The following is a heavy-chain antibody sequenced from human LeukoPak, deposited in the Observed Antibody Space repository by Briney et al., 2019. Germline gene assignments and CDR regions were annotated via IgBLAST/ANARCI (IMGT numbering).Heavy chain of an antibody. CDR1: GFTFDDYA. D-gene: IGHD6-13*01. V-gene: IGHV3-9*01. CDR2: ISWNSGSI. J-gene: IGHJ6*03. Sequence: TGGSLRLSCAASGFTFDDYAMHWVRQAPGKGLEWVSGISWNSGSIGYADSVKGRFTISRDNAKNSLYLQMNSLRAEDTALYAKDAYSSSHYYMDVWGKGTTVTISS. CDR3: DAYSSSHYYMDV.